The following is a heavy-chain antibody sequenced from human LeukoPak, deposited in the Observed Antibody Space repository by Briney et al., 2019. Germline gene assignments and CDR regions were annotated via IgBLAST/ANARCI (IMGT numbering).Heavy chain of an antibody. CDR3: ARDVIVGATLLSYFDY. V-gene: IGHV1-2*02. CDR2: INPNSGGT. Sequence: ASVKVSCKASGYTFTGYYMHWVRQAPGQGLEWMGWINPNSGGTNYAQKFQGRVTMTRDTSISTAYMELSRLRSDDTAVYYCARDVIVGATLLSYFDYWGQGTLVTASS. D-gene: IGHD1-26*01. CDR1: GYTFTGYY. J-gene: IGHJ4*02.